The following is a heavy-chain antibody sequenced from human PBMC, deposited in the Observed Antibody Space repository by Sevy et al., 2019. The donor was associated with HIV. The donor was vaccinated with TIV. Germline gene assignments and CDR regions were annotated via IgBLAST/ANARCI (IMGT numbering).Heavy chain of an antibody. Sequence: SETLSLTCAVSGDSISSGTYSWNWIRQPPGKGLEWIRYIFHTGNTYYNPSLKSRVTMSVDRSKNQFSLRMNSVTAADTAVYFCARDGGTMTTPGSFDFWGQGTMVTVSS. J-gene: IGHJ3*01. CDR2: IFHTGNT. D-gene: IGHD4-17*01. CDR3: ARDGGTMTTPGSFDF. V-gene: IGHV4-30-2*01. CDR1: GDSISSGTYS.